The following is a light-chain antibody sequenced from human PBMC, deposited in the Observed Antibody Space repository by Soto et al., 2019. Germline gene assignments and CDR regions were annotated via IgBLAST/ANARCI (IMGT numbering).Light chain of an antibody. CDR3: QQYNSDSEA. J-gene: IGKJ1*01. CDR2: GAS. V-gene: IGKV1-17*01. Sequence: IQMTQSPSSLSASVGYIVAISCRSSQGIGNALGWYQQKPGKPPKVLIYGASNLQSGVPPRFSGSGSGTEFPLTISSLQPDDFETYYCQQYNSDSEAFGQGTKVDIK. CDR1: QGIGNA.